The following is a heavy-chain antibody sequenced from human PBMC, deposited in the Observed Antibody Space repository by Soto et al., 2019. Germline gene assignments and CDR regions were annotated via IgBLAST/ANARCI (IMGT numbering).Heavy chain of an antibody. V-gene: IGHV1-46*01. J-gene: IGHJ6*02. D-gene: IGHD2-15*01. CDR3: ARGIYIGQNYDYYGMDV. CDR1: GYTFTSYY. Sequence: QVQLGQSGSEVKKPGASVKVSCTASGYTFTSYYVHWVRQAPGQGLEWMGVVNPSSGRTTYAQKFRGRSTMARDTYTSTVHVELSSLRSEDTAVYYCARGIYIGQNYDYYGMDVWGQGTTVTVSS. CDR2: VNPSSGRT.